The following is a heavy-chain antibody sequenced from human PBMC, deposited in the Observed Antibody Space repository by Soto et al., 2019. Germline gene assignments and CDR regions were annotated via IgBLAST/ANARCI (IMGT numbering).Heavy chain of an antibody. CDR2: MNPNSGNT. CDR3: ARGIGITGSAGYYGMDV. V-gene: IGHV1-8*01. Sequence: QVQLVQSGAEVKKPGASVKVSCKASGYTFTSYDINWVRQATGQGLEWMGWMNPNSGNTGYAQKFQGRVTMTRNTYISTAYMELSSLRSEDTAVYYCARGIGITGSAGYYGMDVWGQGTTVTVSS. D-gene: IGHD1-20*01. CDR1: GYTFTSYD. J-gene: IGHJ6*02.